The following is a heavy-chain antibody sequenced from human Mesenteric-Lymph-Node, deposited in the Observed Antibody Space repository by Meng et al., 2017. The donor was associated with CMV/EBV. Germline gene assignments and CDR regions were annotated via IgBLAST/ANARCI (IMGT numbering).Heavy chain of an antibody. CDR2: INPNSGGT. J-gene: IGHJ6*02. Sequence: ASVKVSCKASGYTFTGYYMHWVRQAPGQGLEWMGWINPNSGGTNYAQKFQGRVTMTRDTSISTAYMELSRLRSEDTAVYYCARSRRSTIFGVVDYYYYYGMDVWGQGTTVTVSS. V-gene: IGHV1-2*02. D-gene: IGHD3-3*01. CDR1: GYTFTGYY. CDR3: ARSRRSTIFGVVDYYYYYGMDV.